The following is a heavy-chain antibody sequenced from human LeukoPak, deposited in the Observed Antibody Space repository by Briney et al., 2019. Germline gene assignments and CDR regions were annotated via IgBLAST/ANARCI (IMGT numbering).Heavy chain of an antibody. CDR3: ARVNINNWHSCDY. Sequence: SETLSLTCAVSGGSISSNNWWGWVRQPPGKGLEWIGEIHHSGSPNYNPSLKSRVTISVDKSRNHFSLNLSSVTAADTAVYYCARVNINNWHSCDYWGQGTLVTVSS. V-gene: IGHV4-4*02. CDR1: GGSISSNNW. D-gene: IGHD1-1*01. CDR2: IHHSGSP. J-gene: IGHJ4*02.